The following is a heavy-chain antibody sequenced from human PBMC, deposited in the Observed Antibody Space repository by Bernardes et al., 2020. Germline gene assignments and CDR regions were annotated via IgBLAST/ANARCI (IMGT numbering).Heavy chain of an antibody. CDR2: INPNSGGT. J-gene: IGHJ6*03. D-gene: IGHD2-2*01. CDR1: GYTFPGYY. CDR3: ARDRTVPAAMGFHYYYYMDV. V-gene: IGHV1-2*04. Sequence: ASVKVSCKASGYTFPGYYMHWVRQAPGQGLEWMGWINPNSGGTNYAQKFQGWVTMTRDTSISTAYMELSRLRSDDTAVYYCARDRTVPAAMGFHYYYYMDVWGKGTTVTVSS.